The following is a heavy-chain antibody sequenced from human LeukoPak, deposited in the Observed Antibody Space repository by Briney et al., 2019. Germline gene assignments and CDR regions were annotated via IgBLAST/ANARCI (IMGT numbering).Heavy chain of an antibody. V-gene: IGHV1-8*01. CDR1: GYTFTSYD. Sequence: ASVKASCKASGYTFTSYDINWVRQATGQGLEWMGWMNPNSGNTGYAQKFQGRVTLTRNTSISTAYMELSSLRSEDTAVYYCARVRAVADPFDYWGQGTLVTVSS. CDR2: MNPNSGNT. J-gene: IGHJ4*02. D-gene: IGHD6-19*01. CDR3: ARVRAVADPFDY.